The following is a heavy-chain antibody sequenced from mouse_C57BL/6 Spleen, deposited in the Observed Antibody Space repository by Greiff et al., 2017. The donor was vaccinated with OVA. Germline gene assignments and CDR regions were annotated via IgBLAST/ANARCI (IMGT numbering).Heavy chain of an antibody. D-gene: IGHD2-4*01. V-gene: IGHV1-52*01. CDR1: GYTFTSYW. CDR3: ARGGYWDYDFDY. J-gene: IGHJ2*01. CDR2: IDPSDSET. Sequence: QVQLKQPGAELVRPGSSVKLSCKASGYTFTSYWMHWVKQRPIQGLEWIGNIDPSDSETHYNQKFKDKATLTVDKSSSTAYMQLSSLTSEDSAVYYCARGGYWDYDFDYWGQGTTLTVSS.